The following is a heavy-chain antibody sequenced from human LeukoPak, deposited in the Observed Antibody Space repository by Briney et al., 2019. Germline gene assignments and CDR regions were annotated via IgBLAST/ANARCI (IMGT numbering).Heavy chain of an antibody. Sequence: TSETLSLTCTVYGGSFSGYYWSWIRQPPGKGLEWIGEINHSGSTNYNPSLKSRVTISVDTSKNQFSLKLSSVTAADTAVYYCARLALQEVGATQTYYLDYWGQGTLVTVSS. D-gene: IGHD1-26*01. CDR3: ARLALQEVGATQTYYLDY. CDR2: INHSGST. J-gene: IGHJ4*02. V-gene: IGHV4-34*01. CDR1: GGSFSGYY.